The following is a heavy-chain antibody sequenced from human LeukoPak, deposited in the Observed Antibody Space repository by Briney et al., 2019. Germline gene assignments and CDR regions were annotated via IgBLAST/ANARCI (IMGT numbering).Heavy chain of an antibody. CDR3: AKDRDHPYSNYFIDY. CDR1: GFTFSSYA. V-gene: IGHV3-30*04. CDR2: ISYDGSNK. J-gene: IGHJ4*02. Sequence: GGSLRLSCAASGFTFSSYAMHWVRQAPGKGLEWVAVISYDGSNKYYADSVKGRFTISRDNSKNTLYLQMNSLRAEDTAVYYCAKDRDHPYSNYFIDYWGQGTLVTVSS. D-gene: IGHD4-11*01.